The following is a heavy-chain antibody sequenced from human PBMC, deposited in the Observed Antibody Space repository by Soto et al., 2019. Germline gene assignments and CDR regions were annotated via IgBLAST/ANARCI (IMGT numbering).Heavy chain of an antibody. Sequence: QVQLVQSGAEVKKPGSSVKVSCTASGGTFSSYTLSWGRQAPGQGLEWMGRIIPILGLANYAQRFQGRVTITADKSTSTAYMELSSLRSEDTAGYYCARASRLGYCSSSSCYDALDIWGQGTMVTVSS. CDR1: GGTFSSYT. D-gene: IGHD2-2*01. J-gene: IGHJ3*02. CDR2: IIPILGLA. CDR3: ARASRLGYCSSSSCYDALDI. V-gene: IGHV1-69*02.